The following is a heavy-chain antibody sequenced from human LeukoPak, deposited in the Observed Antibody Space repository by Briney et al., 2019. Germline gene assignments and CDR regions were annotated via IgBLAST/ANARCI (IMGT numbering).Heavy chain of an antibody. J-gene: IGHJ3*02. CDR1: GFTFSSYS. V-gene: IGHV3-21*01. Sequence: PGGSLRLSCAASGFTFSSYSMNWVRQAPGKGLEWVSSISSRSSYIYYADSVKGRFTISRDNARNSLYLQMNSLRAEDTAVYYCAREYCSGGNCYNDAFDIWGQGTMVTVSS. CDR2: ISSRSSYI. D-gene: IGHD2-15*01. CDR3: AREYCSGGNCYNDAFDI.